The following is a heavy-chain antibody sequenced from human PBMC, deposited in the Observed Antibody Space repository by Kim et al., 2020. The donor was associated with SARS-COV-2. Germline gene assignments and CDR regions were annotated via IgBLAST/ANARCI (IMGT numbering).Heavy chain of an antibody. J-gene: IGHJ5*02. D-gene: IGHD3-16*01. Sequence: GGSLRLSCAASGFTFSSSALNWVRQAPGKGLEWVSSMSGTGGSTYYADSVKGRFTISRDNSKNTLYLQMNSLRAEDTAVYYCAKGPNFGLPLGGFDPWGQGTLVTVSS. CDR2: MSGTGGST. V-gene: IGHV3-23*01. CDR1: GFTFSSSA. CDR3: AKGPNFGLPLGGFDP.